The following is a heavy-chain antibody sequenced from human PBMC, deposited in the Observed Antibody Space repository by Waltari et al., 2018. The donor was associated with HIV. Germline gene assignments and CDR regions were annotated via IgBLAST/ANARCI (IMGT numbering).Heavy chain of an antibody. V-gene: IGHV3-66*01. CDR2: IYSGGST. CDR3: ASIAYCGGDCYPRGMDV. CDR1: EFTVSSYY. Sequence: EVQLVESGGGLVKPGGCMRLSRAGWEFTVSSYYIRRVRQAPGKGLEWVSVIYSGGSTYYADSVNGRFTISRDNSKNTLYLQMNSLRAEDTAVYYCASIAYCGGDCYPRGMDVWGQGTTVTVSS. D-gene: IGHD2-21*02. J-gene: IGHJ6*02.